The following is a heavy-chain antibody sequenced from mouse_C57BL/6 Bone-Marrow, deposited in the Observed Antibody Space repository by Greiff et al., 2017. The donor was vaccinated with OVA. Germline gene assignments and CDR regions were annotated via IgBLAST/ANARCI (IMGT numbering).Heavy chain of an antibody. CDR3: ARDTDSSGYGVAY. Sequence: EVKLKESGGGLVKPGGSLKLSCAASGFTFSSYAMSWVRQTPEKRLEWVANISDGGSYTYYPDNVKGRFTISRDNANNNLYLQMSHLKSEDTAMYYCARDTDSSGYGVAYWGQGTLVTVSA. V-gene: IGHV5-4*01. D-gene: IGHD3-2*01. CDR1: GFTFSSYA. CDR2: ISDGGSYT. J-gene: IGHJ3*01.